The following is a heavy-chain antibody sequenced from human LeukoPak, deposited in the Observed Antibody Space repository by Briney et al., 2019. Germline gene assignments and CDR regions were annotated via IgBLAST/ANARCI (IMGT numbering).Heavy chain of an antibody. CDR2: ISGSGGST. Sequence: GGSLRLSCTASGFTFSSYAMSWVRQAPGKGLEWVSAISGSGGSTYYADSVKGRFTISRDNSKNTLYLQMNSLRAEDTAVYYCAKVRELLSQSFDYWGQGTLVTVSS. D-gene: IGHD1-26*01. V-gene: IGHV3-23*01. J-gene: IGHJ4*02. CDR1: GFTFSSYA. CDR3: AKVRELLSQSFDY.